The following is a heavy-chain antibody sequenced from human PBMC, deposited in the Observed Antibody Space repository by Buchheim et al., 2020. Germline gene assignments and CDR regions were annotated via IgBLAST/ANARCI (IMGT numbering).Heavy chain of an antibody. CDR1: GGSFSGYY. Sequence: QVQLQQWGAGLLKPSETLSLTCAVYGGSFSGYYWSWIRQPQGKGLEWIGEINHRGSTNYNPSLKSRVTISVDTSKNQFSLKLSSVTAADTAVYYCARGGSRSYDILTGYYAIQVQFDYWGQGTL. J-gene: IGHJ4*02. V-gene: IGHV4-34*01. D-gene: IGHD3-9*01. CDR2: INHRGST. CDR3: ARGGSRSYDILTGYYAIQVQFDY.